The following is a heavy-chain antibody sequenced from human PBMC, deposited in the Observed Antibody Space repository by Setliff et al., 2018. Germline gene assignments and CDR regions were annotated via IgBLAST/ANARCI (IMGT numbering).Heavy chain of an antibody. V-gene: IGHV4-39*01. J-gene: IGHJ5*01. Sequence: SETLSLTCTVSGGSISSSSYYWGWIRQPPGKGLEWIGSIYYSGSTYYNPSLKSRVTISVDTSKNQFSLKLNPLTAADTAVYYCARIKWFGETDCFDSWGQGTLVTVSS. CDR2: IYYSGST. CDR1: GGSISSSSYY. CDR3: ARIKWFGETDCFDS. D-gene: IGHD3-10*01.